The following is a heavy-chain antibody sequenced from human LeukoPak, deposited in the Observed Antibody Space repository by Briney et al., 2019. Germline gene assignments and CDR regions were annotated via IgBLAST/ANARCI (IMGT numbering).Heavy chain of an antibody. CDR3: ARAIRGQRYFDWYNDY. V-gene: IGHV4-39*07. Sequence: SETLSLTCTVSGGSISSDSYYWVWIRQPPGKGLEWIGRIYTSGSTNYNPSLKSRVTMSVDTSKNQFSLKLSSVTAADTAVYYCARAIRGQRYFDWYNDYWGQGTLVTVSS. D-gene: IGHD3-9*01. J-gene: IGHJ4*02. CDR2: IYTSGST. CDR1: GGSISSDSYY.